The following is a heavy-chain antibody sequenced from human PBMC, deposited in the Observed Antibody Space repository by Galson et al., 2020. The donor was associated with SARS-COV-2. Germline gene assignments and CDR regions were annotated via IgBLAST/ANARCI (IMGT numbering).Heavy chain of an antibody. V-gene: IGHV4-39*01. Sequence: SETLSLTCTVSGGSISSSSYYWGWIRQPPGKGLEWIGSIYYSGSTYYNPSLKSRVTISVDTSKNQFSLKLSSVTAADTAVYYCASLGDIVGATLYYYYYGMDVWGQGTTVTVSS. CDR2: IYYSGST. D-gene: IGHD1-26*01. CDR1: GGSISSSSYY. J-gene: IGHJ6*02. CDR3: ASLGDIVGATLYYYYYGMDV.